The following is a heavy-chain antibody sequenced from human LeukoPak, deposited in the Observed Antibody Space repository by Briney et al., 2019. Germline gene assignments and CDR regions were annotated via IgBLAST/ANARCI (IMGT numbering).Heavy chain of an antibody. CDR2: INHSGSN. D-gene: IGHD3-10*01. V-gene: IGHV4-34*01. CDR3: ARPRGTYYYGSGSYLFDY. Sequence: PSETLSLTCAVYGGSFSGCYWSWIRQPPGKGLEWIGEINHSGSNNYNPSLKSRVTISVETSKNQFSLKLSSVTAADTAVYYCARPRGTYYYGSGSYLFDYWGQGTLVTVSS. CDR1: GGSFSGCY. J-gene: IGHJ4*02.